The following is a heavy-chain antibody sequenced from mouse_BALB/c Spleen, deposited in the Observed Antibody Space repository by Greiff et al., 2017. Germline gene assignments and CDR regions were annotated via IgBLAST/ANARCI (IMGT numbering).Heavy chain of an antibody. J-gene: IGHJ4*01. CDR2: IDPENGNT. CDR3: AREGVRRGDYYAMDY. V-gene: IGHV14-1*02. Sequence: EVKLVESGAELVRPGASVKLSCKASGFNFTDYYMHWVQQSPEQGLEWIGWIDPENGNTIYDPRFQGKASITADTSSNTAYLQLSSLTSEDTAVYYCAREGVRRGDYYAMDYWGQGTSVTVSS. D-gene: IGHD2-14*01. CDR1: GFNFTDYY.